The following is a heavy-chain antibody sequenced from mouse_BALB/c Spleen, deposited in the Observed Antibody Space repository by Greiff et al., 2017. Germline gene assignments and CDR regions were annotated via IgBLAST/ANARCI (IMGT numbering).Heavy chain of an antibody. CDR2: IDTSDSYT. D-gene: IGHD2-1*01. CDR3: ARYGGNYLDY. Sequence: QVQLQQPGAELVMPGASVKMSCKASGYTFTDYWMHWVKQRPGQGLEWIGAIDTSDSYTSYNQKFKGKATLTVDESSSTAYMQLSSLTSEDSAVYYCARYGGNYLDYWGQGTSVTVSS. J-gene: IGHJ4*01. V-gene: IGHV1-69*01. CDR1: GYTFTDYW.